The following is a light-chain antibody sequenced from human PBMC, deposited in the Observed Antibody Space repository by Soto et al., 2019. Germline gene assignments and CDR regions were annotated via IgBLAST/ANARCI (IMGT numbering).Light chain of an antibody. J-gene: IGLJ1*01. CDR3: SSYTSSSTDV. Sequence: QSALTQPASVSGSPGQSITNSCTGTSSDVGGYNYVSWYQQHPGKAPKLMIYEVSNRPSGVSNRFSGSKSGNTASLTISGLQAEDEADYYCSSYTSSSTDVFGPGTKVTVL. CDR1: SSDVGGYNY. V-gene: IGLV2-14*01. CDR2: EVS.